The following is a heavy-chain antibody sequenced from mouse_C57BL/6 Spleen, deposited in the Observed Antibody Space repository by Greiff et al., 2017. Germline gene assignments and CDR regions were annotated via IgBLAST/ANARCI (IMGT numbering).Heavy chain of an antibody. CDR3: ARSRPHYYGSRGFDV. CDR2: INPSNGGT. D-gene: IGHD1-1*01. V-gene: IGHV1-53*01. J-gene: IGHJ1*03. Sequence: QVQLQQPGTELVKPGASVKLSCKASGYTFTSYWMHWVKQRPGQGLEWIGNINPSNGGTNYNEKFKSKATLTVDKSSSTAYMQLSSLTSEDSAVYYCARSRPHYYGSRGFDVWGTGTTVTVSS. CDR1: GYTFTSYW.